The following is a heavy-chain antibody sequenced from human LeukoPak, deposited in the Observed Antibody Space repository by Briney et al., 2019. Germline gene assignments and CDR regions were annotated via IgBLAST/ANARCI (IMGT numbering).Heavy chain of an antibody. D-gene: IGHD3-22*01. CDR3: AGLQKGADYYDTWYFDL. CDR1: GYTFTSYA. Sequence: ASVKVSCKASGYTFTSYAMNWVRQAPGQGLEWMGWINTNTGNPTYAQGFTGRFVFSLDTSVSTAYLQISSLKAEDTAVYYCAGLQKGADYYDTWYFDLWGRGTLVTVSS. J-gene: IGHJ2*01. V-gene: IGHV7-4-1*02. CDR2: INTNTGNP.